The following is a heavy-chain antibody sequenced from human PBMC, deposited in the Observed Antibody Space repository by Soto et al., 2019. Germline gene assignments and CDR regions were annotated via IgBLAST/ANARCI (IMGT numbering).Heavy chain of an antibody. D-gene: IGHD1-26*01. CDR3: ARVGGIVGATDAFDI. CDR1: GGSISSYS. Sequence: QVQLQESGPGLVKPSETLSLTCTVSGGSISSYSWSWIRQPPGKGLEWIGYIYYSGSTNYNPSLKSRVTISVDTSKNQFSLKLSSVTAADTAVYYCARVGGIVGATDAFDIWGQGTMVTVSS. V-gene: IGHV4-59*01. J-gene: IGHJ3*02. CDR2: IYYSGST.